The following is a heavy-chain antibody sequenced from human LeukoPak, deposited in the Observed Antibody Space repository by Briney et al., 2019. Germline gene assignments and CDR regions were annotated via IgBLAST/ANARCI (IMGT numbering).Heavy chain of an antibody. J-gene: IGHJ3*02. Sequence: GGSLRLSCAASGFTFSSYGMHWVRQAPGKGLEWVAVIWYDGSNKYYADSVKGRFTISRDNSKNTLYLQMNSLRAEDTAVYYCAKDKWGRVPDAFDIWGQGTMVTVSS. D-gene: IGHD3-16*01. CDR3: AKDKWGRVPDAFDI. V-gene: IGHV3-33*06. CDR2: IWYDGSNK. CDR1: GFTFSSYG.